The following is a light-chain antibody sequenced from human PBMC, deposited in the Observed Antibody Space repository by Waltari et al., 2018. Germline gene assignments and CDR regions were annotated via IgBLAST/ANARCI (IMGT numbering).Light chain of an antibody. CDR3: CSYTSSHTVV. CDR2: EVT. CDR1: SSDVGDYNY. J-gene: IGLJ2*01. Sequence: QSALTQPASVSGSPGQSITISCTGTSSDVGDYNYVSWYQQHPGKVPKLMIFEVTNRPSGVATRFSGSKSGSTASLTISGLQAEDEADYYCCSYTSSHTVVFGGGTKLTVL. V-gene: IGLV2-14*01.